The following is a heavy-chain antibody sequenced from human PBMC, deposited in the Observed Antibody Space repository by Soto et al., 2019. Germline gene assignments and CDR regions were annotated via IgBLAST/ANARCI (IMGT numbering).Heavy chain of an antibody. D-gene: IGHD3-22*01. V-gene: IGHV4-39*01. CDR3: ARTVTYYYDSSGYYLDY. CDR2: IYYSGST. CDR1: GGSISSSSYY. J-gene: IGHJ4*02. Sequence: QLQLQESGPGLVKPSETLSLTCTVSGGSISSSSYYWGWIRQPPGKGLEWIGSIYYSGSTYYNPSLKSRVTISVDTSKNQFSLKLSSVTAADTAVYYCARTVTYYYDSSGYYLDYWGQGTLVTVSS.